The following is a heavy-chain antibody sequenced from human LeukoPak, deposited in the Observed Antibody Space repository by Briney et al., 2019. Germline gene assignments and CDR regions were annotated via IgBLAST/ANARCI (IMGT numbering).Heavy chain of an antibody. Sequence: PGGSLGLSCAASGFTFSSYAMSWVRQAPGKGLEWVSAISGSGGSTYYADSVKGRFTISGDNSKNTLYLQMNSLRAEDTAVYYCAKDRFRIEIEQWLPIFDYWGQGTLVTVSS. D-gene: IGHD6-19*01. CDR2: ISGSGGST. V-gene: IGHV3-23*01. J-gene: IGHJ4*02. CDR3: AKDRFRIEIEQWLPIFDY. CDR1: GFTFSSYA.